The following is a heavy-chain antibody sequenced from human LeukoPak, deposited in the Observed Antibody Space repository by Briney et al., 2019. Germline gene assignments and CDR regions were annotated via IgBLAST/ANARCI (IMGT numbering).Heavy chain of an antibody. CDR1: GFTVSSNY. Sequence: GGSLRLSCAAPGFTVSSNYMSWVRQAPGKGLEWVSVIYAGGRTYYADSVKGRFTISRDNSKNTLYLEMNSLRAEDTAVYYCARVHRYYYYMDVWGKGTTVTVSS. CDR3: ARVHRYYYYMDV. CDR2: IYAGGRT. V-gene: IGHV3-53*01. J-gene: IGHJ6*03.